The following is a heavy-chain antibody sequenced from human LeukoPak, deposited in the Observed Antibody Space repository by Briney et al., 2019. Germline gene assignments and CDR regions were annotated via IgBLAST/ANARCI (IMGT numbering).Heavy chain of an antibody. CDR2: ISSSSSYT. V-gene: IGHV3-11*05. Sequence: GGSLRLSCVASGFTFSDYYMSWIRQAPGKGLEWVSYISSSSSYTNYAGSVKGRFTISRDNARNSLYLQMNSLRAEDTAVYYCARGKTMGLFDYWGQGTLVTVSS. D-gene: IGHD4/OR15-4a*01. CDR1: GFTFSDYY. CDR3: ARGKTMGLFDY. J-gene: IGHJ4*02.